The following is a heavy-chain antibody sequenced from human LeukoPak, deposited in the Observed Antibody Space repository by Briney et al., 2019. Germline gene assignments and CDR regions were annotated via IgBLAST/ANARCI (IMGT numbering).Heavy chain of an antibody. Sequence: PGGSLRLSCAASGFTFSNYGMHWVRQAPGKGLEWLAFIRYDGSIKYYADSVKGRFTISRDNSRNTLYLQMNSLRAEDTAVYYCAKDSIQGDTALDYWGHRTLVTVSS. D-gene: IGHD5-18*01. CDR3: AKDSIQGDTALDY. V-gene: IGHV3-30*02. J-gene: IGHJ4*01. CDR2: IRYDGSIK. CDR1: GFTFSNYG.